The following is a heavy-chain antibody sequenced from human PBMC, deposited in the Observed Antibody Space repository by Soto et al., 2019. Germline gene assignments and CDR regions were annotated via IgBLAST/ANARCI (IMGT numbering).Heavy chain of an antibody. J-gene: IGHJ6*02. V-gene: IGHV1-69*13. D-gene: IGHD6-6*01. CDR1: GGTFSSYA. Sequence: SVKVSCKASGGTFSSYAISWVRQAPGQGLEWMGGIIPIFGTANYAQKFQGRVTITADESTSTAYMELSSLRSEDTAVYYCGLKRVLRFYYYGMDVWGQGTTVTVSS. CDR2: IIPIFGTA. CDR3: GLKRVLRFYYYGMDV.